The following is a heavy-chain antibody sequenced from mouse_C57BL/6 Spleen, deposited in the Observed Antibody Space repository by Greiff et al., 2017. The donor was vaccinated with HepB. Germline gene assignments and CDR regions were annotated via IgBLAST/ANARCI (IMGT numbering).Heavy chain of an antibody. CDR1: GYTFTDYY. CDR2: IYPGSGNT. Sequence: VQLQQSGAELVRPGASVKLSCKASGYTFTDYYINWVKQRPGQGLEWIARIYPGSGNTYYNEKFKGKATLTAEQSSSTAYMQLSSLTSEDSAVYCCAREDGFYWYFDVWGTGTTVTVSS. J-gene: IGHJ1*03. D-gene: IGHD2-3*01. CDR3: AREDGFYWYFDV. V-gene: IGHV1-76*01.